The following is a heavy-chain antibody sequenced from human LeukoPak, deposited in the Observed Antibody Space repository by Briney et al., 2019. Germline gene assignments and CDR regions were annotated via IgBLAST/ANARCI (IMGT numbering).Heavy chain of an antibody. CDR2: IYYSGST. Sequence: SETLSLTCTVSGGSISSSSYYWGWIRQPPGKGLEWIGSIYYSGSTYYNPSLKSRVTMSVDTSKNQFSLKLSSVTAADTAVYYCAREGCSGGSCYGYYDSYDYWGQGTLVTVSS. V-gene: IGHV4-39*07. D-gene: IGHD2-15*01. CDR3: AREGCSGGSCYGYYDSYDY. J-gene: IGHJ4*02. CDR1: GGSISSSSYY.